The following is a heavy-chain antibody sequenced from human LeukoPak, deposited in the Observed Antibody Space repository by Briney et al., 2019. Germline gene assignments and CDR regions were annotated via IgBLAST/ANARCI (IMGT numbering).Heavy chain of an antibody. CDR3: ARGGKCSDGKCYLIDY. CDR2: MSFDGSNE. V-gene: IGHV3-30*04. CDR1: GLTFSNSA. Sequence: GGSLRLSCVASGLTFSNSAVHWVRQAPGKGLEWVAIMSFDGSNERYGDSVKGRFTLSRDTSKNTLYLQINSLRTEDTAVYYCARGGKCSDGKCYLIDYWGQGTLVTVSS. D-gene: IGHD2-15*01. J-gene: IGHJ4*02.